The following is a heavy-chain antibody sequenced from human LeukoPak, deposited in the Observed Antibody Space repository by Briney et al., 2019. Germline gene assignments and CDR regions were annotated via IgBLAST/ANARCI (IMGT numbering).Heavy chain of an antibody. Sequence: GGSLRLSCAASGFTFSSYGMHWVRQASGKGLEWVAVISYDGSNKYYADSVKGRFTISRDNSKNTLYLQMNSLRAEDTAVYYCAKDREAAAHYYYGMDVWGQGTTVTVSS. CDR2: ISYDGSNK. V-gene: IGHV3-30*18. CDR1: GFTFSSYG. J-gene: IGHJ6*02. CDR3: AKDREAAAHYYYGMDV. D-gene: IGHD6-13*01.